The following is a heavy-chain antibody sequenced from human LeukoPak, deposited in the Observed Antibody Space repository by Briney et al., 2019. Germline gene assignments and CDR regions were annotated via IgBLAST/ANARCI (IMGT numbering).Heavy chain of an antibody. CDR1: GFTFSSYS. D-gene: IGHD3-3*01. V-gene: IGHV3-48*01. J-gene: IGHJ4*02. Sequence: PGGSLRLSCAASGFTFSSYSMNWVRQAPGKGLGWVSYISSSSSTIYYADSVKGRFTISRDNAKNSLYLQMNSLRAEDTAVYYCARGLYDFWSPGFAPPLFAYWGQGTLVTVSS. CDR2: ISSSSSTI. CDR3: ARGLYDFWSPGFAPPLFAY.